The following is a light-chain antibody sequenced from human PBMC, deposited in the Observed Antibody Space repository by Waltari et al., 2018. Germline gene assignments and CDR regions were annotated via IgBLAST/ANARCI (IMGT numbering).Light chain of an antibody. V-gene: IGKV4-1*01. CDR3: QQYFGTPVT. Sequence: DIVMTQSPDSLAVSLGEKATISCKSSQTVLYSDNKNYLGWYQQKPGQPPKVLIKWAFTREPGVPDRFVGSGSVTDFTLTINSLQAEDVAVYYCQQYFGTPVTFGQGTRLEIK. CDR2: WAF. CDR1: QTVLYSDNKNY. J-gene: IGKJ2*01.